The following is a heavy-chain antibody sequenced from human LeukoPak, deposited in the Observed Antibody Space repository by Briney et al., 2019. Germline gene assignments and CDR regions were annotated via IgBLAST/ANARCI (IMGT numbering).Heavy chain of an antibody. D-gene: IGHD1-26*01. V-gene: IGHV3-30*03. CDR3: ARDPVLGAPDYLDY. CDR2: TSADERIK. Sequence: PGRSLRLSRTVSGFPFNDYVIHWVRQAPGKGLEWVAVTSADERIKIYNDSVRGRFTISRDNSKNTQYLQMNSLRVEDTAVYYCARDPVLGAPDYLDYWGRGTLVSVSS. CDR1: GFPFNDYV. J-gene: IGHJ4*02.